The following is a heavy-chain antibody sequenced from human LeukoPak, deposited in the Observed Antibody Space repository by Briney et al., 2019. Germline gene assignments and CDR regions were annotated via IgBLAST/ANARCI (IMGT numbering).Heavy chain of an antibody. CDR3: ARPLGYCSDSRCPQSWFDP. CDR2: INHSGRT. V-gene: IGHV4-34*01. Sequence: AETLSLTCAVSGGSFSGYYWTWIRQPPGKGLEWIGEINHSGRTNYNPSLKSRVIMSVDTSKNQFSLKLSSVTAADTAVYYCARPLGYCSDSRCPQSWFDPWGQGTLVTVSS. J-gene: IGHJ5*02. CDR1: GGSFSGYY. D-gene: IGHD2-15*01.